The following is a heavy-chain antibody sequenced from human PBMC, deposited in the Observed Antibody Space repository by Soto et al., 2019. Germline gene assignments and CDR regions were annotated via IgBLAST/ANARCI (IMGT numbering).Heavy chain of an antibody. Sequence: EVQLVESGGGLVQPGESLRLSCAAAGFTFSSYSMNWVRQAPGKGPEWVAYISSSSRTVYYADSVKGRFTISRDNANSSLRLQMNSLRNEDTAMYFCARGLSIPIAGLLGYWAQGALATASS. J-gene: IGHJ4*02. CDR1: GFTFSSYS. D-gene: IGHD6-19*01. V-gene: IGHV3-48*02. CDR3: ARGLSIPIAGLLGY. CDR2: ISSSSRTV.